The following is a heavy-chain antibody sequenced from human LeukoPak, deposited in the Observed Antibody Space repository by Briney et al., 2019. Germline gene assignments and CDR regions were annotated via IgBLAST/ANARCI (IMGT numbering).Heavy chain of an antibody. V-gene: IGHV1-18*01. CDR2: ISAYNGNT. CDR3: ARETYSNILTGTDY. J-gene: IGHJ4*02. CDR1: GYTFTSYG. Sequence: GASVKVSCKASGYTFTSYGISWVRQAPGQGLEWMGWISAYNGNTNYAQKLQGRVTMTTDTSTSTAYMELRSLTSDDTAVYYCARETYSNILTGTDYWXXGTLVTVSX. D-gene: IGHD3-9*01.